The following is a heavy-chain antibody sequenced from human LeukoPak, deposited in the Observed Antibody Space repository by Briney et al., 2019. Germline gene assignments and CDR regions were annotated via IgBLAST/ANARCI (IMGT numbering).Heavy chain of an antibody. CDR3: ARFQWLVPYYFDY. CDR1: GGSFSGYY. V-gene: IGHV4-34*01. D-gene: IGHD6-19*01. J-gene: IGHJ4*02. CDR2: INHSGST. Sequence: SETLSLTCAVYGGSFSGYYWSWIRQPPGKGLEWIGEINHSGSTNYNPSLKSRVTISVDTSKNQFSLKLSSVTAADTAEYYCARFQWLVPYYFDYWGQGTLVTVSS.